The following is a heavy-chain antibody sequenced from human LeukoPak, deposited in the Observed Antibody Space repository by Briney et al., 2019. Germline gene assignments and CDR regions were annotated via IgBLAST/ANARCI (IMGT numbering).Heavy chain of an antibody. Sequence: GGSLTLPCEASGFTFSNYGMHWLRQAPGKGLEGAAFIRHDGRKIHYAHPVKGRFPIYRDSSKSTLYLQTNSLRAEDPAVYYCAKSVIPTADQRTYYMYVWGKGTTVIVSS. CDR2: IRHDGRKI. CDR1: GFTFSNYG. J-gene: IGHJ6*03. V-gene: IGHV3-30*02. CDR3: AKSVIPTADQRTYYMYV. D-gene: IGHD2-2*01.